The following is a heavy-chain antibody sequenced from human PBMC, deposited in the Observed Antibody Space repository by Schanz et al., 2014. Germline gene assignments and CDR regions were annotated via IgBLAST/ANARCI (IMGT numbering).Heavy chain of an antibody. V-gene: IGHV3-11*06. CDR2: ISSSRSYI. J-gene: IGHJ6*02. D-gene: IGHD1-26*01. CDR1: GFTFSDYY. CDR3: ARGLGATTLFYYYGMDV. Sequence: QVQLVESGGGLVKPGGSLRLSCAASGFTFSDYYMSWIRQAPGKGLEWVSSISSSRSYIYYADSVKGRFTISRDNAKNSLYLQMHSLRAEDTAVYYCARGLGATTLFYYYGMDVWGQGTTVTVSS.